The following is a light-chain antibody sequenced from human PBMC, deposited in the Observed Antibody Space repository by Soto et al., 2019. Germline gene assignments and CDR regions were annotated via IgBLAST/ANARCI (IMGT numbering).Light chain of an antibody. CDR2: DSS. V-gene: IGKV3-11*01. CDR1: QSVGTD. Sequence: EMVLTQSPANLSLSPGERATLSCRASQSVGTDFAWYQQKSGQAPRLLIYDSSNRDTGIPARFSGSGSGTDFTLTISSLEPEDFAVYYCQQRSDWPSTFGGGTKVEIK. CDR3: QQRSDWPST. J-gene: IGKJ4*01.